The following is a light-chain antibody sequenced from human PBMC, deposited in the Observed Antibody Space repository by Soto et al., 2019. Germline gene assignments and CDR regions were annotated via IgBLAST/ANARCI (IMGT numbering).Light chain of an antibody. CDR1: QRVRSSY. J-gene: IGKJ4*01. CDR3: QQYGNSPLT. CDR2: DAS. Sequence: VLTHSPPTVSVSPGEGATLSVMASQRVRSSYLAWYQQKPGQAPRLLIYDASSRATGIPDRFSGSGSGTDFTLTISRLEPEDFALYYCQQYGNSPLTFGRGTKVDIK. V-gene: IGKV3-20*01.